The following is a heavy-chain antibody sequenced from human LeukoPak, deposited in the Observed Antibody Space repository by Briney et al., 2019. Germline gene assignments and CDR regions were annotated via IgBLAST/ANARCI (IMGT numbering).Heavy chain of an antibody. CDR3: ASHPPRYCSSTSCYPSSYFDY. D-gene: IGHD2-2*01. CDR2: INHSGST. V-gene: IGHV4-34*01. CDR1: GGSFSGYY. Sequence: RTSETLSLTCAVYGGSFSGYYWSWIRQPPGKGLEWIGEINHSGSTNYNPSLKSRVTISVDTSKNQFSLKLSSVTAADTAVYYCASHPPRYCSSTSCYPSSYFDYWGQGTLVTVSS. J-gene: IGHJ4*02.